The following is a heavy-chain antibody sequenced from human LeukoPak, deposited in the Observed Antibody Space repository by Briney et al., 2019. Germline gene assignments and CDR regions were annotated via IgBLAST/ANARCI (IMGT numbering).Heavy chain of an antibody. Sequence: SETLSLTCTVSGGSFSSYYWSWIRQPPGKGLEWSGYIYYSGSTNYNPSLKSRVTISVDTSKNQFSLKLSSVTAADTAVYYCARDVPMYSGSHLYYYMDVWGKGTTVTVSS. CDR3: ARDVPMYSGSHLYYYMDV. D-gene: IGHD1-26*01. J-gene: IGHJ6*03. CDR1: GGSFSSYY. V-gene: IGHV4-59*01. CDR2: IYYSGST.